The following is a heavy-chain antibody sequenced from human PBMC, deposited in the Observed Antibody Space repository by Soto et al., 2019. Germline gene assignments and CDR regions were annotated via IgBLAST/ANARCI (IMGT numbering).Heavy chain of an antibody. V-gene: IGHV3-30*18. J-gene: IGHJ4*02. CDR2: ISYDGSNK. Sequence: SLQLSCAASGFTFSSYGMHWVRQAPGKGLEWVAVISYDGSNKYYADSVKGRFTISRDNSKNTLYLQMNSLRAEDTAVYYCAKDPRIVGAYYLDYWGQGTLVTVSS. D-gene: IGHD1-26*01. CDR3: AKDPRIVGAYYLDY. CDR1: GFTFSSYG.